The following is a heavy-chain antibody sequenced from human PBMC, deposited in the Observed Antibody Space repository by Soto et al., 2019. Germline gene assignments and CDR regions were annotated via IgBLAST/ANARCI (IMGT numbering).Heavy chain of an antibody. CDR2: IDWDDDK. J-gene: IGHJ6*02. D-gene: IGHD3-10*01. Sequence: SGPTLVNPTQTLTLTCTFSGFSLSTSGMCVSWIRQPPGKALDWLALIDWDDDKYYSTSLKTRLTISKDTSKNQVVLTMTNMDPVDTATYYCARITMVRGVIQYYYYYGMDVWGQGTTVTVSS. V-gene: IGHV2-70*01. CDR3: ARITMVRGVIQYYYYYGMDV. CDR1: GFSLSTSGMC.